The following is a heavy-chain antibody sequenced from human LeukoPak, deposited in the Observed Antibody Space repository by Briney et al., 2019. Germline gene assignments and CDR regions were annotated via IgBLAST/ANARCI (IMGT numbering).Heavy chain of an antibody. CDR3: AKDPQYYDSSGYLNSYFDY. CDR2: ISGSGGST. J-gene: IGHJ4*02. D-gene: IGHD3-22*01. CDR1: GFTFSSYA. V-gene: IGHV3-23*01. Sequence: GGSLRLSCAASGFTFSSYAMSWVRQAPGKGLEWVSAISGSGGSTYYADSVKGRFTISRDNSKNTLFLQMNSLRAEDTAVYYCAKDPQYYDSSGYLNSYFDYWGQGTLVTVSS.